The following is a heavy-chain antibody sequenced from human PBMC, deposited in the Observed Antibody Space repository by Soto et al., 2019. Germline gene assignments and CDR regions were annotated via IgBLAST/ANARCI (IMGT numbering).Heavy chain of an antibody. CDR1: GYTFTSYG. Sequence: QVQLVQSGAEVKKPGASVKVSCKASGYTFTSYGISWMRQAPGQGLEWMGWISAYNGNTNYAQKLQGRVTMTTDTSTSTAYMELRSLRSDDTAVYYCARDGYYYDSSGYSDAFDIWGQGTMVTVSS. CDR2: ISAYNGNT. CDR3: ARDGYYYDSSGYSDAFDI. J-gene: IGHJ3*02. V-gene: IGHV1-18*01. D-gene: IGHD3-22*01.